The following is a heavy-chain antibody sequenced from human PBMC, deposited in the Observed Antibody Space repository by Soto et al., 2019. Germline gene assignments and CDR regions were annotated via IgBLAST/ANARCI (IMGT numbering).Heavy chain of an antibody. CDR1: GGTFSSYA. V-gene: IGHV1-69*13. Sequence: SVKVSCKASGGTFSSYAISWVRQAPGQGLEWMGGIIPIFGTANYAQKFQGRVTITADESTSTAYMELSSLRSEDTAVYYCARDCSGGSCYAQYDYWGQGXLVTVYS. CDR3: ARDCSGGSCYAQYDY. D-gene: IGHD2-15*01. CDR2: IIPIFGTA. J-gene: IGHJ4*02.